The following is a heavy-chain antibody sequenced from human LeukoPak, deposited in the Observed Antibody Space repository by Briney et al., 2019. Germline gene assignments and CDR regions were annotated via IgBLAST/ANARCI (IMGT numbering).Heavy chain of an antibody. J-gene: IGHJ4*02. CDR1: GGSISSSCYF. V-gene: IGHV4-39*01. D-gene: IGHD4-17*01. CDR2: IYYGGST. CDR3: ARVRIDGDLHFDY. Sequence: SETLSLTCTVSGGSISSSCYFWGRIRQPPGTGLEWIGSIYYGGSTYYSPSLRSRVTISVDTSKNQFSLNLSSVTAADTAVYYCARVRIDGDLHFDYWGQGTLVTVSS.